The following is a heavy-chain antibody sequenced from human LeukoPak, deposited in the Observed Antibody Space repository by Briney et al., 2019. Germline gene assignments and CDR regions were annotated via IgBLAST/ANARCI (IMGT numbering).Heavy chain of an antibody. J-gene: IGHJ4*02. CDR3: AKEGHKHGIPYFEC. CDR2: INDDGGST. Sequence: GGSLRLSCAASGFTCTNYAMSWVRQAPGKGLEWVSGINDDGGSTYYADSVKCRFTISRDNSRNTPYLQMNSLRADDTAVYYCAKEGHKHGIPYFECWGQGALVTVSS. D-gene: IGHD2-8*01. CDR1: GFTCTNYA. V-gene: IGHV3-23*01.